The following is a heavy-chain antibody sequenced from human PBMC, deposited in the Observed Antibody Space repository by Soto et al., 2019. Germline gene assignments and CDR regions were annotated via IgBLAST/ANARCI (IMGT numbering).Heavy chain of an antibody. CDR3: ATYQLPSYYYYMDV. V-gene: IGHV3-23*01. CDR2: ISGSGGGT. Sequence: GSLRLSCAASGFTFSSYAMSWVRPAPGKGLEWVSAISGSGGGTYYADSVKGRFTISRDNSKNTLYLQMNSLRAEDTAVYYCATYQLPSYYYYMDVWGKGTTVTVS. D-gene: IGHD2-2*01. CDR1: GFTFSSYA. J-gene: IGHJ6*03.